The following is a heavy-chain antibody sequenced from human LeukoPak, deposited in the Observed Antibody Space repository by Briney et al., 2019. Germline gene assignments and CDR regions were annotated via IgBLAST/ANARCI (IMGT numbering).Heavy chain of an antibody. D-gene: IGHD3-10*01. Sequence: GGSLRLSCAASGFTFSSYSMNWVRQAPGKGLEWVSYISSSSSTIYYADSVKGRFTISRDNAKNSLYLQMNSLRAEDTAVYYCARDFGGGGSGSIGYYFDYWGQGTLVTVSS. V-gene: IGHV3-48*01. CDR2: ISSSSSTI. CDR3: ARDFGGGGSGSIGYYFDY. CDR1: GFTFSSYS. J-gene: IGHJ4*02.